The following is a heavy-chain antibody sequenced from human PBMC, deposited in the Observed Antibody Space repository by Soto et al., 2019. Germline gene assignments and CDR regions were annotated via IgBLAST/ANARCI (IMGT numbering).Heavy chain of an antibody. CDR3: ARQDTVLGMDV. D-gene: IGHD4-4*01. V-gene: IGHV5-51*01. J-gene: IGHJ6*02. CDR2: IYPGDSDT. Sequence: GESLKISCKGSGYSFTSYWIGWVRQMPGKGLEWMGIIYPGDSDTRYSPPLQGQVTISADKSISTAYLQLSSLKASDTAMYYCARQDTVLGMDVWGQGTTVTVSS. CDR1: GYSFTSYW.